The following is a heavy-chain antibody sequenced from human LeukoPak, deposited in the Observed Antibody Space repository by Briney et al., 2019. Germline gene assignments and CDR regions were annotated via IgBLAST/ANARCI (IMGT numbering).Heavy chain of an antibody. Sequence: GESLKISCKGSGYSFTSYWIGWVRQMPGKGLEWMGIFYPGDSDTRYSPSFQGQVTISADKSISTAYLQWSSLKASDTAIYYCARGDLVRGVIITFDYWGQGTLVTVSS. D-gene: IGHD3-10*01. CDR3: ARGDLVRGVIITFDY. CDR2: FYPGDSDT. J-gene: IGHJ4*02. V-gene: IGHV5-51*01. CDR1: GYSFTSYW.